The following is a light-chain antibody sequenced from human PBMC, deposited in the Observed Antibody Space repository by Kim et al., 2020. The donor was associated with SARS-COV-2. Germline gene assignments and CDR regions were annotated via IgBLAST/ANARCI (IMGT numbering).Light chain of an antibody. CDR1: HTISTW. Sequence: DIQMTQSPSTLSASVGDSVTITCRASHTISTWLAWYQQRPGKAPKLLIYDASSLQSEVPSRFSGSGSGTSFTLTISSLQPEDFTTYYCQQYNTYSYTFGQGTKLEI. CDR3: QQYNTYSYT. V-gene: IGKV1-5*01. J-gene: IGKJ2*01. CDR2: DAS.